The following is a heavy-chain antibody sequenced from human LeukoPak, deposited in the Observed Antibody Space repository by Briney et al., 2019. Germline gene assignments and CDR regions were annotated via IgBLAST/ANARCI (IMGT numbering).Heavy chain of an antibody. J-gene: IGHJ3*02. CDR2: ISSSGSTI. V-gene: IGHV3-48*03. Sequence: PGGSLRLSCAASGFTFSSYEMNWVRQAPGKGLEWVSYISSSGSTIYYADSVKGRFTISRDNAKNSLYLQMNSLRAEDTGVYYCARHWGDLFVIWAKGTMVPFSS. CDR3: ARHWGDLFVI. CDR1: GFTFSSYE. D-gene: IGHD3-16*01.